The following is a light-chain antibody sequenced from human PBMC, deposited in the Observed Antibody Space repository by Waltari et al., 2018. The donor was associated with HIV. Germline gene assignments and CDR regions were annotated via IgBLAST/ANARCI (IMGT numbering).Light chain of an antibody. Sequence: QSALTQPDSVSGSPGQSITISCTGTSSDVGIYNLVSWYQQYPGKAPKLMIYEGSKRPSGVSNRFSGSKSGNTASLTISGLQTEDEADYYCCSYAGSFVVFGGGTKLTVL. V-gene: IGLV2-23*01. CDR2: EGS. J-gene: IGLJ2*01. CDR1: SSDVGIYNL. CDR3: CSYAGSFVV.